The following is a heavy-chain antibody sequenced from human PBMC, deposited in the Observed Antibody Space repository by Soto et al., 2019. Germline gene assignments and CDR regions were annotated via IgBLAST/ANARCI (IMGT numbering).Heavy chain of an antibody. CDR3: ARSPLP. V-gene: IGHV3-30-3*01. CDR2: ISYDGSNK. CDR1: GFTFSSYA. J-gene: IGHJ4*02. Sequence: GSLRLSCAASGFTFSSYAMHWVRQAPGKGLEWVAVISYDGSNKYYADSVKGRFTISRDNSKNTLYLQMNSLRAEDTAVYYCARSPLPWGQGTLVTVSS.